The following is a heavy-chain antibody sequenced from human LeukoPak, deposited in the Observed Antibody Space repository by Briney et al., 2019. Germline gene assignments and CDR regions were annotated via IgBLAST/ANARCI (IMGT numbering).Heavy chain of an antibody. CDR3: AKGMIVSSQNQYFLH. CDR1: GVTFSNFR. Sequence: PGGSLRLSCATSGVTFSNFRMSWVLQAPGEGLELVAAISSGGGTILYADSVKGRLTISRDNSKNTLYLQMNSLTAEDTAIYYSAKGMIVSSQNQYFLHWGQGTLLTVSS. J-gene: IGHJ1*01. CDR2: ISSGGGTI. D-gene: IGHD3-22*01. V-gene: IGHV3-23*01.